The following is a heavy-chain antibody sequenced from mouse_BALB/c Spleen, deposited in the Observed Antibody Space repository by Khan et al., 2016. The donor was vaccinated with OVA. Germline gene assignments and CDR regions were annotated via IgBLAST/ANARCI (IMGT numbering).Heavy chain of an antibody. V-gene: IGHV3-2*02. D-gene: IGHD1-1*01. CDR3: ERRVLLLYWYFDV. J-gene: IGHJ1*01. CDR1: GYSITSDYA. Sequence: EVQLVESGPGLVKPSQSLSLTCTVTGYSITSDYAWNWIRQFPGNKLEWMGYISYSGSTYYNPSLNSRISVSRDTSKNQFFLQLNSVTTADTATYNCERRVLLLYWYFDVWGAGTTVTVSS. CDR2: ISYSGST.